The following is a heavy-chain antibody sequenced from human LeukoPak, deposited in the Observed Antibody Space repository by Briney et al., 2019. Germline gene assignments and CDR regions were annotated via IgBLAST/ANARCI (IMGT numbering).Heavy chain of an antibody. CDR3: ARDRYYIFDY. J-gene: IGHJ4*02. D-gene: IGHD3-10*01. V-gene: IGHV3-74*01. CDR2: ITRDGSST. CDR1: GFTFSSTW. Sequence: PGGSLRLSCAASGFTFSSTWMNWVRPGPGKGREWVSRITRDGSSTIYADSVKGRFTISRDNAKSTVYLQINSLRAEDTAVYFCARDRYYIFDYWGQGAPVTVSS.